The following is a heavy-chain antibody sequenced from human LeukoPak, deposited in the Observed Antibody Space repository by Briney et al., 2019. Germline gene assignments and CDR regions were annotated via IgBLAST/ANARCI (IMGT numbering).Heavy chain of an antibody. Sequence: PSETLSLTCTVSGGSINSGSHYWGWLRQPPGKGLEWIGSIYYTGKTYYNPSLKSRATMSVDTSKNHFSLTLSSVTAADTAVYYCATVYTPNGVDNWYFDLWGRGTLVTVSS. CDR1: GGSINSGSHY. V-gene: IGHV4-39*01. D-gene: IGHD2-8*01. CDR2: IYYTGKT. J-gene: IGHJ2*01. CDR3: ATVYTPNGVDNWYFDL.